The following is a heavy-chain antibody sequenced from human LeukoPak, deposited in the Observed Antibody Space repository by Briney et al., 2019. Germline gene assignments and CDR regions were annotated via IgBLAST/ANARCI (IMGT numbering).Heavy chain of an antibody. V-gene: IGHV4-34*01. J-gene: IGHJ4*02. CDR2: INHSGST. Sequence: SETLSLTCAVYGGSFSVYYWSWIRQPPGKGLEWIGEINHSGSTNYNPSLKSRVTISVDTSKNQFSLKLSSVTAADTAVYYRASGYGDLDYWGQGTLVTVSS. D-gene: IGHD4-17*01. CDR3: ASGYGDLDY. CDR1: GGSFSVYY.